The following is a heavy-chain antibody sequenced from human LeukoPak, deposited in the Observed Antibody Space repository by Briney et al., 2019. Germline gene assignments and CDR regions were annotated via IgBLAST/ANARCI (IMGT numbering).Heavy chain of an antibody. Sequence: SETLSLTCAVYGGSFSGYYWSWIRQPPGKGLEWIGEINHSGSTNYNPSLKSRVTISVDTSKNQFSLKLSSVTAADTAVYYCARGGGSFDYWGQGTLVAVSS. CDR2: INHSGST. CDR3: ARGGGSFDY. D-gene: IGHD3-16*01. J-gene: IGHJ4*02. V-gene: IGHV4-34*01. CDR1: GGSFSGYY.